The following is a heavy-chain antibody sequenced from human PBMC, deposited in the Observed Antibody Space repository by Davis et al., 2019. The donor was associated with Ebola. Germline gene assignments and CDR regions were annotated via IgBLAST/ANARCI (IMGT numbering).Heavy chain of an antibody. Sequence: GESLKISCKGSGYTFTSYWIGWVRQMPGKGLEWMGIIYPGDSDTRYSPSFQGQVTISAGKSISTAYLQWSSLEASDTAMYYCARQLIAAAGTIGYWAQGTLVTASS. CDR3: ARQLIAAAGTIGY. D-gene: IGHD6-13*01. J-gene: IGHJ4*02. V-gene: IGHV5-51*01. CDR2: IYPGDSDT. CDR1: GYTFTSYW.